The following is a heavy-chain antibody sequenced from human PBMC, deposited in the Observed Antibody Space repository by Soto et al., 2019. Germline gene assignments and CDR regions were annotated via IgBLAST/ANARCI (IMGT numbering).Heavy chain of an antibody. CDR3: ASSPFGSGWYEANDY. V-gene: IGHV4-34*01. J-gene: IGHJ4*02. CDR1: GGSFSGYY. CDR2: INHSGST. D-gene: IGHD6-19*01. Sequence: SETLSLTCAVYGGSFSGYYWSWIRQPPGKGLEWIGEINHSGSTNYNPSLKSRVTISVDTSKNQFSLKLSSVTAADTAVYYCASSPFGSGWYEANDYWGQGTLVTVSS.